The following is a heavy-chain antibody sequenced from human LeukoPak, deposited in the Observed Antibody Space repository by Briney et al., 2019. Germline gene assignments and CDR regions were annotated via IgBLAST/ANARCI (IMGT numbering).Heavy chain of an antibody. D-gene: IGHD3-22*01. Sequence: SETLSLTCTVSGGSISSYYWSWIRQPPGKGLEWIGYIYYSGSTNYNPSLKSRATISVDTSKNQFSLKLSSVTAADTAVYYCARGPSSGYYSYWGQGTLVTVSS. CDR3: ARGPSSGYYSY. CDR1: GGSISSYY. CDR2: IYYSGST. J-gene: IGHJ4*02. V-gene: IGHV4-59*01.